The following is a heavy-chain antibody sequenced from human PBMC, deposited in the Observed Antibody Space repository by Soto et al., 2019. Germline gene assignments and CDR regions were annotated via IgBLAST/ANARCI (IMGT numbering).Heavy chain of an antibody. CDR1: GFTFSRYA. Sequence: EAQLLESGGGLVQPGGSLRLSCGASGFTFSRYAMSWVRQAPGKGLEWVSTVTGGGHTTYNADSVNGRFTISRDNSKNTLYLQMNNLRAEDTAIYYCASSSGDLDVYGMDIWGPGTTVTVSS. D-gene: IGHD3-10*01. V-gene: IGHV3-23*01. CDR3: ASSSGDLDVYGMDI. J-gene: IGHJ6*02. CDR2: VTGGGHTT.